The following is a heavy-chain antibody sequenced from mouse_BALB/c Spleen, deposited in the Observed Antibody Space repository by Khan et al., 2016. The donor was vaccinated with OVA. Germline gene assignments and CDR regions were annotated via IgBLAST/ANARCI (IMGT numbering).Heavy chain of an antibody. D-gene: IGHD1-1*01. Sequence: VQLQESGAELAKPGASVKMSCKASGYTFINYRILWVKQRPGQGLEWIGYINPSTAYTEYNQNFKDKATLTADKSSRTAYMQLSSLTSEDSAVYYCARRGLRWDFDYWGQGTTLTFSS. V-gene: IGHV1-4*01. CDR2: INPSTAYT. J-gene: IGHJ2*01. CDR3: ARRGLRWDFDY. CDR1: GYTFINYR.